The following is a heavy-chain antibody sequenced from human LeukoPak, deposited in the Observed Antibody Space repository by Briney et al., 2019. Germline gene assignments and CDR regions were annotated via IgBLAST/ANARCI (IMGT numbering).Heavy chain of an antibody. CDR1: GLTFSSYG. D-gene: IGHD3-22*01. V-gene: IGHV3-33*01. J-gene: IGHJ4*02. Sequence: GRSLRLSCAASGLTFSSYGMHWVRQAPGKGLEWVAVIWYDGSNKYYADSVKGRFTISRDNSKNTLYLQMNSLRAEDTAVYYCARDLILPHYYDSSGYPDYWGQGTLVTVSS. CDR3: ARDLILPHYYDSSGYPDY. CDR2: IWYDGSNK.